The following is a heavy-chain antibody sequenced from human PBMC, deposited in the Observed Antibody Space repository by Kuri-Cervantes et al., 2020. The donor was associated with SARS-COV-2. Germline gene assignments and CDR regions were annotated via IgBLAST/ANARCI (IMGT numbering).Heavy chain of an antibody. CDR3: AREDVLLQDAFDI. V-gene: IGHV3-30*03. CDR1: GFTFSSYG. CDR2: ISYDGSNK. J-gene: IGHJ3*02. D-gene: IGHD3-10*01. Sequence: GGSLKISCASPGFTFSSYGMHWVRQAPGKGLEWVAVISYDGSNKYYADSVKGRFTISRDNSKNTLYLQMNSLRAEDTAVYYCAREDVLLQDAFDIWGQGTMVTVSS.